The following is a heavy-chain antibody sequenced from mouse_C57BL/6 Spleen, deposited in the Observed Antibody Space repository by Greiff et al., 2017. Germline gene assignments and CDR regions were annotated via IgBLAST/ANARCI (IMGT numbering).Heavy chain of an antibody. Sequence: QVQLQQPGAELVRPGTSVKLSCKASGYTFTSYWMHWVKQRPGQGLEWIGVIDPSDSYTNYNQKFKGKATLTVDTSSSTAYMQLSSLTSEDSAVYYCAREEYYYGSSYWFAYWGQGTLVTVSA. J-gene: IGHJ3*01. CDR3: AREEYYYGSSYWFAY. CDR2: IDPSDSYT. V-gene: IGHV1-59*01. D-gene: IGHD1-1*01. CDR1: GYTFTSYW.